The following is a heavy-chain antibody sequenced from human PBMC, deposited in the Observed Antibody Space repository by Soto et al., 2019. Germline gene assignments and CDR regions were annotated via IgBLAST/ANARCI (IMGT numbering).Heavy chain of an antibody. J-gene: IGHJ6*03. V-gene: IGHV1-18*01. Sequence: ASVKVSCKASGYTFTSYGISWVRQAPGQGLEWMGWISAYNGNTNYAQKLQGRVTMTTDTSTSTAYMELRSLRSDDTAVYYCARVTYSSPSSTDPTGYYYMDVWGKGTTVTVSS. D-gene: IGHD6-13*01. CDR1: GYTFTSYG. CDR3: ARVTYSSPSSTDPTGYYYMDV. CDR2: ISAYNGNT.